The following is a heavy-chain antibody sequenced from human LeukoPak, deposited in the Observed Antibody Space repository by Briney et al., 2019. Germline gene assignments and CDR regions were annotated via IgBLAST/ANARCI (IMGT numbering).Heavy chain of an antibody. CDR2: IIPIFGTA. V-gene: IGHV1-69*05. CDR3: ARGVRMVRGVKEPSPYYYYYMDV. D-gene: IGHD3-10*01. J-gene: IGHJ6*03. Sequence: SVKVSFKASGGTFSSYAISWVRQTPGQGLEWMGGIIPIFGTANYAQKFQGRVTITTDESTSTAYMELSSLRSEDTAVYYCARGVRMVRGVKEPSPYYYYYMDVWGKGTTVTVSS. CDR1: GGTFSSYA.